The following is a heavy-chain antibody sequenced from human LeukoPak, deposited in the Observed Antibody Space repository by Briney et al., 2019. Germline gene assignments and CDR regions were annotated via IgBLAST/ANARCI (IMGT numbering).Heavy chain of an antibody. Sequence: SQTLSLTCTVSGGSISSGGYYWGWSRQHPGRGLEWVVYIYYSGSTYYNPSLKSRVTISVYTSKNQFSLKLSSVTAADTAVYYCAGGVVVVAATPYYFDYWGQGTLVTVSS. D-gene: IGHD2-15*01. V-gene: IGHV4-31*03. CDR3: AGGVVVVAATPYYFDY. CDR2: IYYSGST. CDR1: GGSISSGGYY. J-gene: IGHJ4*02.